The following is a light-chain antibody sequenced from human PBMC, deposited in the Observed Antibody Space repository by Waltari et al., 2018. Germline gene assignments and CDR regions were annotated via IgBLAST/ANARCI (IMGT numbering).Light chain of an antibody. CDR3: QQYDNFPFT. J-gene: IGKJ3*01. CDR2: DTS. Sequence: DIQMTQSPSSLSASIGDRVTITCQASNDINTYLNWYQQRPGKAPKLLIYDTSNLETGVPSRFSVSESGTDYTFTISSLQPEDIATYYCQQYDNFPFTFGPGTKVDI. V-gene: IGKV1-33*01. CDR1: NDINTY.